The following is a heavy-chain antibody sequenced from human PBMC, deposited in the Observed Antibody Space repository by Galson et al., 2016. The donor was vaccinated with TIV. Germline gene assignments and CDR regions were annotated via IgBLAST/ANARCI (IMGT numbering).Heavy chain of an antibody. Sequence: QSGAEVKKPGESLKISCQSFGYKFNSYWIGWVRQMPGKGPEWMGIIYPGDSDSRKSPSFQGQVTMSVDKSINTAYLQLSSLKASDTAMYYCARQSENAYDVWGQGTLVTVSS. J-gene: IGHJ3*01. CDR1: GYKFNSYW. V-gene: IGHV5-51*01. CDR2: IYPGDSDS. CDR3: ARQSENAYDV.